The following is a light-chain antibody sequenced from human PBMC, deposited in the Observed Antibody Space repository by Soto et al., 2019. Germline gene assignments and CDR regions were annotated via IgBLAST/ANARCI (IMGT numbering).Light chain of an antibody. V-gene: IGKV1-27*01. Sequence: DIQMTQSPSSLSASVGDRVTMTCRAGQGIGDYLAWYQQKPGKVPKPLIYAASTLQSGVPSRFSGSRSGTDFTLIISSLQPEDVATYYCHKYDNAPWTFGQGTKVEL. CDR2: AAS. CDR1: QGIGDY. CDR3: HKYDNAPWT. J-gene: IGKJ1*01.